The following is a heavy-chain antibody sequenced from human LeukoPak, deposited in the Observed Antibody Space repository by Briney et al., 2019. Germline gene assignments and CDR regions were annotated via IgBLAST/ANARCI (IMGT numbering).Heavy chain of an antibody. CDR2: TYYRFKWSN. V-gene: IGHV6-1*01. Sequence: SQTLSLTCAISGDSVSSNTVTWNWIRQSPSRGLEWLGRTYYRFKWSNDYSVSVKSRIIINPDTSKNQFFLQLSSMTPEDTAVYYCVRVVDGIFQHWGQGTLVTVSS. CDR1: GDSVSSNTVT. J-gene: IGHJ1*01. D-gene: IGHD2-15*01. CDR3: VRVVDGIFQH.